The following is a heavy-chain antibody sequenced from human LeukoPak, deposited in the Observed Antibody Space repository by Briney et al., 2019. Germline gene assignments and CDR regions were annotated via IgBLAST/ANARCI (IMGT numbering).Heavy chain of an antibody. CDR2: ISNDGSHR. V-gene: IGHV3-30*04. J-gene: IGHJ4*02. CDR3: ARDPNRLADYGGDYFDH. CDR1: GFTFSSFS. Sequence: GGSLRLSCAASGFTFSSFSMHWVRQAPGNGLEWVAVISNDGSHRYYADSVKGRFTISRDNSKNTLSLEMNTLRPEDTALFYCARDPNRLADYGGDYFDHWGQGTLVTDSS. D-gene: IGHD4-23*01.